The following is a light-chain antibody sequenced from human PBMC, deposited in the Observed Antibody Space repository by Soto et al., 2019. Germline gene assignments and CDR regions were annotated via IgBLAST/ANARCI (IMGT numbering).Light chain of an antibody. J-gene: IGKJ4*01. CDR3: LQDNSYPLT. CDR2: AAS. CDR1: QDIRSD. V-gene: IGKV1-6*01. Sequence: AIQMTQFPSSLSVSVGDRVTTTCRASQDIRSDLGWYQHRPGKAPKLLIHAASSLQSGVPSRFSGSGSGTDFTLTISALQPDDFATYYCLQDNSYPLTFGGGTKVDIK.